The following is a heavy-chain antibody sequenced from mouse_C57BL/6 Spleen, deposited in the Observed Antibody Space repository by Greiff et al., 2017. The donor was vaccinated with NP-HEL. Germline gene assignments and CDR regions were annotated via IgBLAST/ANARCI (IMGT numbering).Heavy chain of an antibody. CDR3: ARVEAYCILFAY. V-gene: IGHV5-4*03. CDR2: ISDGGSYT. Sequence: EVKLMESGGGLVKPGGSLKLSCAASGFTFSSYAMSWVRQTPEKRLEWVATISDGGSYTYYPDNVKGRFTISRDNAKNNLYLQMSHLKSEDTAMYYCARVEAYCILFAYWGQGTLVTVSA. D-gene: IGHD6-5*01. CDR1: GFTFSSYA. J-gene: IGHJ3*01.